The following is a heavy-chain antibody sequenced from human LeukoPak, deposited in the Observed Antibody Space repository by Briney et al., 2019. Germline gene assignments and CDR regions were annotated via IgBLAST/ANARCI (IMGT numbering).Heavy chain of an antibody. CDR2: IYYSGST. D-gene: IGHD5-18*01. CDR1: GGPLSRYY. CDR3: ARDTENTAMVLFDY. V-gene: IGHV4-59*01. Sequence: ADPLSLTCSVSGGPLSRYYWSWIRQPPGKGLEGVGYIYYSGSTNLNPSLKSRVTISVDTSKNPFSLRLSSVTGADTAVYYCARDTENTAMVLFDYWGQGTLVSV. J-gene: IGHJ4*02.